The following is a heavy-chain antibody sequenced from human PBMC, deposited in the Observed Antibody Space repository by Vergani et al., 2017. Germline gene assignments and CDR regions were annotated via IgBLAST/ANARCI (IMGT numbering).Heavy chain of an antibody. CDR3: AXDQRRRHYYYDSSGYYPYYFDY. CDR2: ISSSSSYT. J-gene: IGHJ4*02. CDR1: GFTFSDYY. D-gene: IGHD3-22*01. Sequence: QVQLVESGGGLVKPGGSLRLSCAASGFTFSDYYMSWIRQAPGKGLEWVSYISSSSSYTNYADSVKSRFTISRDNAKNSLYLQMNSLRAEDTAVYYCAXDQRRRHYYYDSSGYYPYYFDYWGQGTLVTVSS. V-gene: IGHV3-11*05.